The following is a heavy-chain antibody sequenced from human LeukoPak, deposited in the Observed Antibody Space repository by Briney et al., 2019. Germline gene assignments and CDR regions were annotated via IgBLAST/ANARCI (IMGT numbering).Heavy chain of an antibody. D-gene: IGHD3-3*01. J-gene: IGHJ4*02. CDR1: GFFFGSYA. Sequence: GRSLRLSCAASGFFFGSYAVHWIRQAPGKGLEWVAVISPDGGETHYIDSVKGRFTISRDNSQSTLYLQMDSLRPEDTAVYYCARAPGVLNWVSLIYYFDNWGQGTLVTVSS. CDR2: ISPDGGET. V-gene: IGHV3-30-3*01. CDR3: ARAPGVLNWVSLIYYFDN.